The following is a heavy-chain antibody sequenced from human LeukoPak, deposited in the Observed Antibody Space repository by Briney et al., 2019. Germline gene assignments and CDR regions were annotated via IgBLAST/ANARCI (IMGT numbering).Heavy chain of an antibody. J-gene: IGHJ3*02. Sequence: SETLSLTCAVYGGSLSGYYWSWIRQPPGKGLEWIGEINHSGSTNYNPSLKSRVTISVDTSKNQFSLKLSSVTAADTAVYYCARYLMVRGVIIVDAFDIWGQGTMVTVSS. V-gene: IGHV4-34*01. CDR2: INHSGST. D-gene: IGHD3-10*01. CDR3: ARYLMVRGVIIVDAFDI. CDR1: GGSLSGYY.